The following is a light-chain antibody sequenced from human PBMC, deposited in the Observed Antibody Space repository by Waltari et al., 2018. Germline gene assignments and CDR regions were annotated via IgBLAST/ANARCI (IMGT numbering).Light chain of an antibody. J-gene: IGLJ1*01. CDR3: YSYAGSYTLYV. V-gene: IGLV2-11*01. CDR1: SSDIGGYNA. Sequence: QSALTQPRSVSGSPGQSVTISCTGTSSDIGGYNAVAWYQKYPGKAPKLLIYAVNHLPSGVPDRFAGSKSCNTASLTISGLQAEDEADYYCYSYAGSYTLYVFGTGTEVTVL. CDR2: AVN.